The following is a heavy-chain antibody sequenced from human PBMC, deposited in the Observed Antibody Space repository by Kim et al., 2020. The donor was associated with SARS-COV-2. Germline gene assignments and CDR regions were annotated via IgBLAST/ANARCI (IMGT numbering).Heavy chain of an antibody. CDR2: ISSSGSTI. D-gene: IGHD2-2*01. V-gene: IGHV3-48*03. J-gene: IGHJ3*02. CDR1: GFTFSSYE. CDR3: ARLQDCSSTSCAFDI. Sequence: GGSLRLSCAASGFTFSSYEMNWVRQAPGKGLEWVSYISSSGSTIYYADSVKGRFTISRDNAKNSLYLQMNSLRAEDTAVYYCARLQDCSSTSCAFDIWGQGTMVTVSS.